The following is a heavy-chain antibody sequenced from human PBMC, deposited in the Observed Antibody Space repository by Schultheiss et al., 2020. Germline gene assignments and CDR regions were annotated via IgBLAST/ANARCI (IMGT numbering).Heavy chain of an antibody. Sequence: SQTLSLTCTVSGGSISSGGYYWSWIRQPPGKGLEWIGEINHSGSTNYNPSLKSRVTISVDTSKNQFSLKLSSVTAADTAVYYCTTSPEGYYYYYMDVWGKGTTVTVSS. CDR1: GGSISSGGYY. CDR3: TTSPEGYYYYYMDV. CDR2: INHSGST. V-gene: IGHV4-30-4*08. J-gene: IGHJ6*03.